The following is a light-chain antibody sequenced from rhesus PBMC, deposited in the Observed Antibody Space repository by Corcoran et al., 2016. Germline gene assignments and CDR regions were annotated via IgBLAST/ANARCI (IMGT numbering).Light chain of an antibody. CDR1: QSLLHSNGNTY. Sequence: DIVMTQTPLSLPITPGEPASISCRSSQSLLHSNGNTYLHWYLQKPGQSPQLLIYGGSHRASGVPARLSGSGSGTDFTLKISKVEAEDVGVYYCVQAIAFPFTFGPGTKLDIK. J-gene: IGKJ3*01. V-gene: IGKV2-72*01. CDR3: VQAIAFPFT. CDR2: GGS.